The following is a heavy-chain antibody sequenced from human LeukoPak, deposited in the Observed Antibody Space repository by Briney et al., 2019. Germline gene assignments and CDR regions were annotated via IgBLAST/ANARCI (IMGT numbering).Heavy chain of an antibody. CDR3: ARGQGYDFWSGYYNSRFDP. CDR2: INPNSGGT. Sequence: PGGSLRLSCAASGYTFTGYYMPWVRQAPGQGLEWMGWINPNSGGTNYAQKFQGRVTMTRDTSISTAYMELSRLRSDDTAVYYCARGQGYDFWSGYYNSRFDPWGQGTLVTVSS. J-gene: IGHJ5*02. V-gene: IGHV1-2*02. D-gene: IGHD3-3*01. CDR1: GYTFTGYY.